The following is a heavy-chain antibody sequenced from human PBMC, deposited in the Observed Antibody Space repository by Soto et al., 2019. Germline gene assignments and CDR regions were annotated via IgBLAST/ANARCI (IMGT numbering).Heavy chain of an antibody. D-gene: IGHD6-19*01. V-gene: IGHV4-39*01. CDR2: IHYSGGT. J-gene: IGHJ5*02. CDR1: GDSIRSSTYY. Sequence: QLQLQASGPGLMKSSETLSLTCTVSGDSIRSSTYYWGWIRQPPGRGLEWIGTIHYSGGTYYNPSLKSRVTISGDTSKTPFSPKLNPVPAADTAGYYCARHQCYRGCKWFDPWGQGTLVTVSS. CDR3: ARHQCYRGCKWFDP.